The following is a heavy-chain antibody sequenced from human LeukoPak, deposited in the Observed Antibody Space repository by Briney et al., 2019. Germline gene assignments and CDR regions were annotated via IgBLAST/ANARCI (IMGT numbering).Heavy chain of an antibody. Sequence: GGSLRLSCAAPGFSFSSYNMQWVRQAPGKGLEYVSAISTDGSSTYYVNSVKGRFTISRDNSKSTLYLQMGSLRAEDMAVYYCARGRFYGSGQYYFDYWGQGTLVTVSS. CDR3: ARGRFYGSGQYYFDY. CDR1: GFSFSSYN. CDR2: ISTDGSST. D-gene: IGHD3-10*01. V-gene: IGHV3-64*01. J-gene: IGHJ4*02.